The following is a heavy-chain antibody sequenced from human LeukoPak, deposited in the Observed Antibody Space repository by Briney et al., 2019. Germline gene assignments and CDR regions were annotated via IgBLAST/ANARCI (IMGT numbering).Heavy chain of an antibody. V-gene: IGHV4-4*01. J-gene: IGHJ5*02. Sequence: PSGTLSLTCAVSGGSISRSNWWSWVRQPPGKGLEWIGEIYHSGSTDYNPSLKSRVTISVDKSKNQFSLKLSSVTAADTAVYCCARGDGIAVAGDWFDPWGQGTLVTVSS. CDR1: GGSISRSNW. CDR3: ARGDGIAVAGDWFDP. D-gene: IGHD6-19*01. CDR2: IYHSGST.